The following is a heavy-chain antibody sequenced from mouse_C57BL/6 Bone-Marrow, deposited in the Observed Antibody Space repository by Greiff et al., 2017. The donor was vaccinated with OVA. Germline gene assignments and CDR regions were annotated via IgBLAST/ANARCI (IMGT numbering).Heavy chain of an antibody. CDR1: GYTFTSYW. V-gene: IGHV1-69*01. J-gene: IGHJ2*01. Sequence: QVQLQQPGAELVMPGASVKLSCKASGYTFTSYWMHWVKQRPGQGLEWIGEIDPSDSYTNYNQKFKGKSTLTVDKSSSTAYMQLSSLTSEDSAVYYCATRGDGSPSFDYWGQGTTLTVSS. D-gene: IGHD1-1*01. CDR3: ATRGDGSPSFDY. CDR2: IDPSDSYT.